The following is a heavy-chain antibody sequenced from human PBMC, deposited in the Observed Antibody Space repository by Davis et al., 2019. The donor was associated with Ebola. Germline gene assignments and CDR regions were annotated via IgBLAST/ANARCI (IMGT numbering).Heavy chain of an antibody. CDR2: ISASGGAT. D-gene: IGHD3-10*01. CDR1: GFLFSSYA. CDR3: AKDLTSYYGSGDFFDY. V-gene: IGHV3-23*01. J-gene: IGHJ4*02. Sequence: GESLKISCAASGFLFSSYAMSWARQAPGRGLERVSSISASGGATFYADSVKGRIVMSRDNSNDTRYRRMNNLRAEETAIYYCAKDLTSYYGSGDFFDYWGQGILVTVSS.